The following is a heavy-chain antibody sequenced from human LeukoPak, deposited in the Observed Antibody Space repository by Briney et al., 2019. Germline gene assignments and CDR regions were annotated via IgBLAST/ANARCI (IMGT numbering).Heavy chain of an antibody. CDR1: GGSFSGYY. D-gene: IGHD3-16*01. Sequence: SETLSLTCAVYGGSFSGYYWSWIRQPPGKGLEWIGEINHSGSTNYNPSLKSRVTISVDTSKNQFSLKLSSVTAADTAVYYCARAWGGTDYWGQGTLVTVSS. CDR2: INHSGST. V-gene: IGHV4-34*01. J-gene: IGHJ4*02. CDR3: ARAWGGTDY.